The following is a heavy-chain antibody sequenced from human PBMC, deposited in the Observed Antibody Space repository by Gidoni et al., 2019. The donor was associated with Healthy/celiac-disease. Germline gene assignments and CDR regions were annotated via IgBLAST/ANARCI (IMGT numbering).Heavy chain of an antibody. CDR2: IWYYGSNK. Sequence: QVQLVESGGGVVQPGRSLRLSCAASGFTFSSYGMHWVRQATGKGLEWVAVIWYYGSNKYYADAVKGRFTISRDNSKNTLYLQMNSLRAEDTAVYNCARDRGATVGYYYFYYGMDVWGQGTTVTVSS. D-gene: IGHD4-17*01. J-gene: IGHJ6*02. CDR1: GFTFSSYG. CDR3: ARDRGATVGYYYFYYGMDV. V-gene: IGHV3-33*01.